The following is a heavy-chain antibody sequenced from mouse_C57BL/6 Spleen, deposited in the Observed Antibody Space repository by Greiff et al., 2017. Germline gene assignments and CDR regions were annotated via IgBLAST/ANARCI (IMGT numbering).Heavy chain of an antibody. Sequence: EVNVVESGGGLVKPGGSLKLSCAASGFTFSSYTMSWVRQTPEQRLEWVATISGGGGNTYYPDSVKGRSTISRDNAKNTLYLQMSSLRSEDTALYYCARRLGFDYWGQGTTLTGSS. CDR2: ISGGGGNT. D-gene: IGHD4-1*01. CDR3: ARRLGFDY. J-gene: IGHJ2*01. V-gene: IGHV5-9*01. CDR1: GFTFSSYT.